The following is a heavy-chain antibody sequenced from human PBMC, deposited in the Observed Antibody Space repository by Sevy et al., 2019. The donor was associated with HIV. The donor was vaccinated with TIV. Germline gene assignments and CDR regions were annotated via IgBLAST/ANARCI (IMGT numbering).Heavy chain of an antibody. J-gene: IGHJ3*01. V-gene: IGHV3-15*01. D-gene: IGHD1-1*01. Sequence: GGSLRLSCAASGFTFSNFWISWVRQAPEKGLEWVGRIKSNADGGTADYAAGFKGKFTISRDDSKNTLFLQMSSLKTEDTAVYYWSTGGTAEAFDVWGPGTMVTVSS. CDR3: STGGTAEAFDV. CDR2: IKSNADGGTA. CDR1: GFTFSNFW.